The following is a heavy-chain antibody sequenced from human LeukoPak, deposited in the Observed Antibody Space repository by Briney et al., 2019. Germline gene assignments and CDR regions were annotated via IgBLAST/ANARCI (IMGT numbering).Heavy chain of an antibody. CDR2: IYYSGSA. Sequence: SETLSLTCTVSGGSTSTSLYYWVWIRQPPGKGLEWIGYIYYSGSAYYNPSLKSRVTISVDTSKNQFSLKLSSVTAADTAVYYCARYEERDYYAMDVWGQGTTVTVSS. J-gene: IGHJ6*02. V-gene: IGHV4-39*01. CDR3: ARYEERDYYAMDV. CDR1: GGSTSTSLYY. D-gene: IGHD3-16*01.